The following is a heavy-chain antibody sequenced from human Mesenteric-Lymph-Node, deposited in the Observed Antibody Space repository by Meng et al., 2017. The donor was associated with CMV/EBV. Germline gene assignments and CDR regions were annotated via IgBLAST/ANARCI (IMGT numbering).Heavy chain of an antibody. CDR2: IIPVFGTP. J-gene: IGHJ4*02. D-gene: IGHD3-9*01. CDR1: GDTVTNYG. Sequence: SGDTVTNYGISWVRQAPGQGPEWMGGIIPVFGTPNYAQKFQGRVTITADESTSTAYMELRSLRSEDTAVYYCARRNYDLLTGSFDYWGQGTLVTVSS. V-gene: IGHV1-69*01. CDR3: ARRNYDLLTGSFDY.